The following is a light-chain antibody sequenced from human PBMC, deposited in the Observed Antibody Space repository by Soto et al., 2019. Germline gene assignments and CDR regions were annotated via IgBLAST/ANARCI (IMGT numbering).Light chain of an antibody. CDR1: QTVNTW. CDR2: DAS. CDR3: QQYNSYSPEGLT. J-gene: IGKJ4*01. Sequence: DIQMTQSPSSVSASVGDSLTITCRASQTVNTWLAWYQHKPGKAPKLLIYDASVLETGVPSRFSGFSSGTEFTLTISSLQPDDFATYFCQQYNSYSPEGLTFGGGTKVDIK. V-gene: IGKV1-5*01.